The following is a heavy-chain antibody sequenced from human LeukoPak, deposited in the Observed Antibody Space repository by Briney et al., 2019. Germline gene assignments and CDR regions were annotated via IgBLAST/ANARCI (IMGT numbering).Heavy chain of an antibody. D-gene: IGHD5/OR15-5a*01. V-gene: IGHV1-2*02. Sequence: GASVKVSCKASGYTFTGYYMHWVRQAPGQGLEWMGWINPNSGGTNYAQKFQGRVTMTRDTSISTAYMEVSRLTPDDTAVFYCARRHVVSTGVHGLDIWGQGTTVTVSS. J-gene: IGHJ3*02. CDR2: INPNSGGT. CDR1: GYTFTGYY. CDR3: ARRHVVSTGVHGLDI.